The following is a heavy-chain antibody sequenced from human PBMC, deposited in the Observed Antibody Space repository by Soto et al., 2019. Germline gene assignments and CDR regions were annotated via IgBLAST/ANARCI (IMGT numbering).Heavy chain of an antibody. CDR2: IYPGDSDT. CDR1: GYSFTSYW. CDR3: ARGIMVRGVIVGNYYYGMDV. J-gene: IGHJ6*02. V-gene: IGHV5-51*01. Sequence: PGESLTISCTVVGYSFTSYWMGWWRQMPWRGLEWMGIIYPGDSDTRYSPSFQGQVTISADKSISTVYLQWSSLRSEDTAVYYCARGIMVRGVIVGNYYYGMDVWGQGTTVTVSS. D-gene: IGHD3-10*01.